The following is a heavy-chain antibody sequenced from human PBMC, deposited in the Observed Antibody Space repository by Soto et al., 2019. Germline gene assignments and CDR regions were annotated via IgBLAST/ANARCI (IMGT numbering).Heavy chain of an antibody. CDR2: ISYDGSNK. D-gene: IGHD3-3*01. CDR1: GFTFSSYG. CDR3: AKSHYDFWSGYHDY. V-gene: IGHV3-30*18. J-gene: IGHJ4*02. Sequence: QVQLVESGGGVVQPGRSLRLSCAASGFTFSSYGMHWVRQAPGKGLEWVAVISYDGSNKYYADSVKGRFTISRDNSKNTLYLQMNRLRAEDTAVYYCAKSHYDFWSGYHDYWGQGTLVTVSS.